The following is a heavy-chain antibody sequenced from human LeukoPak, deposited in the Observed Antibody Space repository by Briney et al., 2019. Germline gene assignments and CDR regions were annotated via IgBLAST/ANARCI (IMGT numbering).Heavy chain of an antibody. D-gene: IGHD3-10*01. CDR3: ARGDGSGSYYGPPLYYYGMDV. Sequence: PSETLSLTCTVSGDSISSYYWSWIRQPPGKGLEWIGYIYYSGSTNYNPSLKSRVTISVDTSKNQFSLKLSSVTAADTAVYYCARGDGSGSYYGPPLYYYGMDVWGQGTTVTVSS. V-gene: IGHV4-59*01. J-gene: IGHJ6*02. CDR2: IYYSGST. CDR1: GDSISSYY.